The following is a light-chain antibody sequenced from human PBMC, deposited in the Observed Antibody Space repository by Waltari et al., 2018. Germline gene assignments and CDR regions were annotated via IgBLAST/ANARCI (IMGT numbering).Light chain of an antibody. CDR3: HSADNSNSYQV. V-gene: IGLV3-25*03. Sequence: SYELTQSPSLSVSPGPTARIPCSRYALPTQYHYWYQQKPGQAPVLVMYKDSERPSRIPERFSGSSSGTTVTLTITAVQAEDEADYYCHSADNSNSYQVFGGGTKLTVL. J-gene: IGLJ2*01. CDR1: ALPTQY. CDR2: KDS.